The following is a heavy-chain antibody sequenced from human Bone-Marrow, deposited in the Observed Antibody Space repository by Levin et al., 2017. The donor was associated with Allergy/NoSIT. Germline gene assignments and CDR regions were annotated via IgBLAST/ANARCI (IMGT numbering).Heavy chain of an antibody. CDR1: GYSFISYW. Sequence: GGSLRLSCKGTGYSFISYWISRVRQKPGKGLEWMGKIDPGDSDTNYSPSFQGHVNISTDTSIRTAYLHFSSLKASDTGIYYCVRHPLLLAVPGSVYWGHGTLITVSS. V-gene: IGHV5-10-1*01. D-gene: IGHD6-19*01. J-gene: IGHJ4*01. CDR3: VRHPLLLAVPGSVY. CDR2: IDPGDSDT.